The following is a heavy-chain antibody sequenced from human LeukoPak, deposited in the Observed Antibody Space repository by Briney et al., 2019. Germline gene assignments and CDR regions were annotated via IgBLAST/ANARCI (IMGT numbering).Heavy chain of an antibody. CDR3: ARRTGGIAAAGTLDDY. D-gene: IGHD6-13*01. J-gene: IGHJ4*02. CDR1: GSAFPNYA. V-gene: IGHV3-11*01. Sequence: GGCLRLSCAASGSAFPNYAMSWIRQAPGKGLEWVSYISSSGSTIYYADSVKGRFTISRDNAKNSLYLQMNSLRAEDTAVYYCARRTGGIAAAGTLDDYWGQGTLVTVSS. CDR2: ISSSGSTI.